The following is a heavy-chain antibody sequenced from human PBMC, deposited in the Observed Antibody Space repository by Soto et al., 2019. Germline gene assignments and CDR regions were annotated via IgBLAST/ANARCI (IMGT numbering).Heavy chain of an antibody. D-gene: IGHD4-17*01. V-gene: IGHV1-8*01. CDR3: VRVYGEIDY. CDR2: MNPKSGNT. Sequence: QVQLVQSGAEVKKPGASVKVSCKASGYTFTNYDINWVRQATGQGLEWMGWMNPKSGNTGYAQQFQGRVIMTRSTSISTAYMELSRLRSEDTAVYDCVRVYGEIDYWGQGTLVTVSS. CDR1: GYTFTNYD. J-gene: IGHJ4*02.